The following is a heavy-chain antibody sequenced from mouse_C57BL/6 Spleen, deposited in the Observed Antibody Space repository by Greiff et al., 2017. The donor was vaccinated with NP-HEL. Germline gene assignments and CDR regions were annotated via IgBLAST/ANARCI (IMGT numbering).Heavy chain of an antibody. V-gene: IGHV14-3*01. Sequence: DVKLQESVAELVRPGASVKLSCTASGFNIKNTYMHWVKQRPEQGLEWIGRIDPANGNTKYAPKFQGKATITADTSSNTAYLQLSSLTSEDTAIYYWAAIYYDYDDFDYWGQGTTLTVSS. J-gene: IGHJ2*01. D-gene: IGHD2-4*01. CDR1: GFNIKNTY. CDR3: AAIYYDYDDFDY. CDR2: IDPANGNT.